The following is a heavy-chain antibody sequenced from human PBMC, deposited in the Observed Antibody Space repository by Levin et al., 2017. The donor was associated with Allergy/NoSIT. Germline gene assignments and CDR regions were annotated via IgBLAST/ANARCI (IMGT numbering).Heavy chain of an antibody. V-gene: IGHV3-30*03. D-gene: IGHD2/OR15-2a*01. CDR1: GFTFSRHG. CDR3: AREGSTNKYCFDY. Sequence: GESLKISCAGSGFTFSRHGMHWIRQAPGKGLQWVAVVSDGGTATYYEDSVKGRFTISRDNSRNTVSLQMNSLRGEDTAVYYCAREGSTNKYCFDYWGRGPLVTVSS. J-gene: IGHJ4*02. CDR2: VSDGGTAT.